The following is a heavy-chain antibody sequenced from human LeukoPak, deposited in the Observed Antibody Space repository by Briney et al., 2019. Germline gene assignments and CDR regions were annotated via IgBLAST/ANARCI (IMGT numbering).Heavy chain of an antibody. J-gene: IGHJ4*02. V-gene: IGHV1-69*13. CDR2: LIPIFGTA. Sequence: SVKVSCKASGGTFNSYAISWVRQAPGQGLEWMGGLIPIFGTANYAQKFQGRVTITADESTSTAYMELSSLRSEDTAVYYCARVLTRGYNTKYYFDYWGQGTLVTVSS. CDR1: GGTFNSYA. CDR3: ARVLTRGYNTKYYFDY. D-gene: IGHD5-24*01.